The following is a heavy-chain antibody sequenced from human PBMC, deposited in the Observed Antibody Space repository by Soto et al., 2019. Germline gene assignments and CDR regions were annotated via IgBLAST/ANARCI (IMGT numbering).Heavy chain of an antibody. CDR2: INAGSGNT. J-gene: IGHJ3*02. Sequence: ASVKVSCKSTGYTFSAYSMNCVRQAPGQSLEWMGWINAGSGNTKYSQNFQGRVSITRDTSASTVYMALTGLTSEDTAVYYCARDTEKLGPRANDALDIWGQGTMVTVSS. CDR1: GYTFSAYS. CDR3: ARDTEKLGPRANDALDI. D-gene: IGHD3-3*02. V-gene: IGHV1-3*01.